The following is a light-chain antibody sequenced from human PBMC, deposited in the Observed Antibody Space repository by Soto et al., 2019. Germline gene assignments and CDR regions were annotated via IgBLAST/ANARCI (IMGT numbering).Light chain of an antibody. CDR3: LQDHDDSWT. CDR2: AAS. CDR1: RDVRSD. V-gene: IGKV1-6*01. Sequence: TQLTQSPSSLSSSPGDRTTISCRASRDVRSDLSWYQQKPGKAPTLLIYAASNIQSGVPSRFRGSRSGTEFTLTVSSLQPEDFAAYYCLQDHDDSWTFGQGSKVDVK. J-gene: IGKJ1*01.